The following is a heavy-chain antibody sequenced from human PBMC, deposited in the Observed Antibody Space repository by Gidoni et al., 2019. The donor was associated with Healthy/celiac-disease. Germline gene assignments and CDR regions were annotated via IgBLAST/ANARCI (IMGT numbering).Heavy chain of an antibody. CDR2: IYYSGST. CDR3: ARADWYGSGSYAY. D-gene: IGHD3-10*01. J-gene: IGHJ4*02. Sequence: QLQLQESGPGLVKPSETLSLTCPVSGGSISSYYWSWIRQPPGKGLEWIGYIYYSGSTNYNPSLKSRVTISVDTSKNQFSLKLSSVTAADTAVYYCARADWYGSGSYAYWGQGTLVTVSS. V-gene: IGHV4-59*01. CDR1: GGSISSYY.